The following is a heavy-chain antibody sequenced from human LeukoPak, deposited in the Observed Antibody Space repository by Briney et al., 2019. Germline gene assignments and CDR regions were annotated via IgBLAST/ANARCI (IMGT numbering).Heavy chain of an antibody. CDR3: ARKVPNDSSGYYYRGQFDP. CDR1: GGTFSSYA. V-gene: IGHV1-69*06. CDR2: IIPIFGTA. Sequence: GASVKVSCKASGGTFSSYAISWVRQAPGQGLEWMGGIIPIFGTANYAQKFQGRVTITADKSTSTAYMELSSLRSEDTAVYYCARKVPNDSSGYYYRGQFDPWGPGTLVTVSS. D-gene: IGHD3-22*01. J-gene: IGHJ5*02.